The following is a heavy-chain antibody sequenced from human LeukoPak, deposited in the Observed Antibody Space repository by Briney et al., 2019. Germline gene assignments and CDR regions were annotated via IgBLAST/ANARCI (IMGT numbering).Heavy chain of an antibody. CDR2: IWYDGSNK. J-gene: IGHJ4*02. D-gene: IGHD4-17*01. V-gene: IGHV3-33*06. CDR3: AKEYDYGDYALDY. Sequence: GGSLGLSCAASGFTFSSYGMHWVRQAPGKGLEWVAVIWYDGSNKYYADSVKGRFTISRDNSKNTLYLQMNSLRAEDTAVYYCAKEYDYGDYALDYWGQGTLVTVSS. CDR1: GFTFSSYG.